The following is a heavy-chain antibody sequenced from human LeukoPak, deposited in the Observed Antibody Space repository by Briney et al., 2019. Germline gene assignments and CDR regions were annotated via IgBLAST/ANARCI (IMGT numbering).Heavy chain of an antibody. Sequence: SETLSLTCAVFGGSFDGYYWTWIRQPPGKGLEWIGEINHSGSTNYNPSLKSRVTISVDTSKNQFSLKLSSVTAADTAVYYCASLRVGSSFGYQYYIDVWGKGTTVTVSS. CDR2: INHSGST. CDR3: ASLRVGSSFGYQYYIDV. D-gene: IGHD6-13*01. V-gene: IGHV4-34*01. CDR1: GGSFDGYY. J-gene: IGHJ6*03.